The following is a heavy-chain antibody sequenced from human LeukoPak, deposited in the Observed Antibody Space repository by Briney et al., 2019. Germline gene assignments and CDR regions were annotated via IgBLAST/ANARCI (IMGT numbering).Heavy chain of an antibody. V-gene: IGHV4-59*01. CDR2: IYYSGST. Sequence: IPSETLSLTCTVSGGSISSYYLSWIRQPPGKGLEWIGYIYYSGSTNYNPSLKSRVTISVDTSKNQFSLKLSSVTAADTAVYYCARTQGYNFWSGYDDAFDIWGQGTMVTVSS. CDR1: GGSISSYY. D-gene: IGHD3-3*01. J-gene: IGHJ3*02. CDR3: ARTQGYNFWSGYDDAFDI.